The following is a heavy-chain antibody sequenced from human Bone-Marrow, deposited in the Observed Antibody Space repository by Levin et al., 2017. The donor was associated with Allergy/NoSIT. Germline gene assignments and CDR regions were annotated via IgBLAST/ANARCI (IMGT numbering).Heavy chain of an antibody. CDR1: GVSVSRGGDY. CDR2: SYYSGST. CDR3: ARTTRKPDYGVDV. Sequence: SQTLSLTCNVSGVSVSRGGDYWAWIRQYPGKGLEWIGYSYYSGSTYYNPSLKSRLTISVDTSKNQFLLKVTSVTAADTAVYYCARTTRKPDYGVDVWGQGTAVTVSS. D-gene: IGHD1-1*01. V-gene: IGHV4-31*03. J-gene: IGHJ6*02.